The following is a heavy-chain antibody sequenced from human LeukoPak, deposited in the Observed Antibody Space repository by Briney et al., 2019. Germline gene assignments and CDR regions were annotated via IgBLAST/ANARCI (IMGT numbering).Heavy chain of an antibody. CDR1: GYTFTSYY. Sequence: GASVKVSCKASGYTFTSYYMHWVRQAPGQGLEWMGILDPSGGSTSCAQKFQGRVTMTRDTSTSTVYMDLSSLTSEDTGVYYCAREGVAITASGRGAFDIWGQGATVTVSS. CDR2: LDPSGGST. J-gene: IGHJ3*02. D-gene: IGHD5-12*01. CDR3: AREGVAITASGRGAFDI. V-gene: IGHV1-46*01.